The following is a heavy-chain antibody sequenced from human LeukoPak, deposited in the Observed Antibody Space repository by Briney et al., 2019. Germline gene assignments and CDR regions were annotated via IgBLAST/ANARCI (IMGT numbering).Heavy chain of an antibody. CDR1: GFTFSNAW. CDR3: ARRAGEYSHPYDY. D-gene: IGHD2/OR15-2a*01. V-gene: IGHV3-15*01. CDR2: IKSKTDGGTT. Sequence: KTGGSLRLSCAASGFTFSNAWMSWVRQVPGKGLEWVGRIKSKTDGGTTDYAAPVKGRFTISRDDSKNTLYLQMNSLRAEDTAVYYCARRAGEYSHPYDYWGQGTLVTVSS. J-gene: IGHJ4*02.